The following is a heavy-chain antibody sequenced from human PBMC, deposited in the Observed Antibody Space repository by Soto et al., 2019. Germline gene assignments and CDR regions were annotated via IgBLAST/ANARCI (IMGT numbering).Heavy chain of an antibody. D-gene: IGHD2-21*02. CDR2: ISSSSTAI. CDR1: LFSFSSYR. CDR3: AKDQYVVATTTWFDP. V-gene: IGHV3-21*04. Sequence: ARILSWAASLFSFSSYRMNWVRQAPGKGLEWVSSISSSSTAIFYGDSVKGRFIISRDNAENSLYLQMNSLRAEDTAVYYCAKDQYVVATTTWFDPWAQRNLVTVSS. J-gene: IGHJ5*02.